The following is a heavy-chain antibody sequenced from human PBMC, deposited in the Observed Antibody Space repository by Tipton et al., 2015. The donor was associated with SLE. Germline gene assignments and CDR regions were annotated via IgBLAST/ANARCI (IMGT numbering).Heavy chain of an antibody. CDR3: ARDRRGWYFDL. CDR2: IYYSGST. D-gene: IGHD3-10*01. Sequence: TLSLTCTVSGGSISSYFWSWIRQPPGKGLEWIGYIYYSGSTNYSPSLKSRLTISIDMSKNQFSLKLSSVTAADTAVYYCARDRRGWYFDLWGRGTLVTVSS. CDR1: GGSISSYF. J-gene: IGHJ2*01. V-gene: IGHV4-59*12.